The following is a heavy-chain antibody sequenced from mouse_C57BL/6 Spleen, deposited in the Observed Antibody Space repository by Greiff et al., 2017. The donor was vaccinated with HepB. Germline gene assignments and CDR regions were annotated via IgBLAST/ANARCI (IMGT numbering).Heavy chain of an antibody. CDR3: ARDGYYGGYYFDY. J-gene: IGHJ2*01. CDR1: GYSITSGYY. D-gene: IGHD2-3*01. V-gene: IGHV3-6*01. CDR2: ISYDGSN. Sequence: EVKVEESGPGLVKPSQSLSLTCSVTGYSITSGYYWNWIRQFPGNKLEWMGYISYDGSNNYNPSLKNRISITRDTSKNQFFLKLNSVTTEDTATYYCARDGYYGGYYFDYWGQGTTLTVSS.